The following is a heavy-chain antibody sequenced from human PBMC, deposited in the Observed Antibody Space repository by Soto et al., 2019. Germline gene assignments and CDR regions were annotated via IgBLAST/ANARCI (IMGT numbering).Heavy chain of an antibody. CDR1: GSPCTNYG. CDR3: ARSAICGVVNAYYLGH. Sequence: VKTSTKAPGSPCTNYGISWAPQAPGQGLEWTGWISAYNGNTNYAQKLQCRVAMTTDTSTSTAYLELSRLRSYETAVYYRARSAICGVVNAYYLGHWGRLTRVTFAS. V-gene: IGHV1-18*04. CDR2: ISAYNGNT. J-gene: IGHJ4*02. D-gene: IGHD3-3*01.